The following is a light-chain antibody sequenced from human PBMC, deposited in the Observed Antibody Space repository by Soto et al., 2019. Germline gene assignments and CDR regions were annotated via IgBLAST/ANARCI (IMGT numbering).Light chain of an antibody. CDR2: GAS. J-gene: IGKJ4*01. CDR3: QEYNNWPPRGT. Sequence: EIVVTQSPATLYVSPGERATLSCRASQSVSSNLAWYQQKPGQAPRLLIYGASTRATGIPARFSGSGSGTEFTLTISSLQSEDFAVYYCQEYNNWPPRGTFGGGTKVEIK. CDR1: QSVSSN. V-gene: IGKV3-15*01.